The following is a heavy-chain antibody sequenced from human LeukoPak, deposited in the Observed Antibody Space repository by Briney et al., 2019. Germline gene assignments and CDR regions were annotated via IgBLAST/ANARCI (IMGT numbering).Heavy chain of an antibody. V-gene: IGHV1-69*05. CDR1: GGTFSSYA. CDR2: IIPIFGTA. Sequence: SSVKVSCKASGGTFSSYAISWVRQAPGQGLEWMGGIIPIFGTANYAQKFQGRVTITTDESTSTAYMELSSLRSEDTAVYYCAGNDNWNYFSSDYFDYWGQGTLVTVSS. D-gene: IGHD1-7*01. J-gene: IGHJ4*02. CDR3: AGNDNWNYFSSDYFDY.